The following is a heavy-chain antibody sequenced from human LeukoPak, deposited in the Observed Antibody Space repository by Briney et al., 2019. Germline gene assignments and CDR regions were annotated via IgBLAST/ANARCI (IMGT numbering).Heavy chain of an antibody. J-gene: IGHJ4*02. V-gene: IGHV3-21*01. CDR2: ITSSSSYR. CDR1: GFTLSRYS. Sequence: GGSLRLSCSASGFTLSRYSMNWVGQAPGKGLDWVSSITSSSSYRYYADSVKGPFPIPRDNAKNSLYLQMNSLKAEDSAVYYCAKDFEWSTVTTYSLDFWGRGTLDSVSS. D-gene: IGHD4-17*01. CDR3: AKDFEWSTVTTYSLDF.